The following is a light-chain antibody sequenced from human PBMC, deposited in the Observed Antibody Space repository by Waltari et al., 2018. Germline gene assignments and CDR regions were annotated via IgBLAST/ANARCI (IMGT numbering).Light chain of an antibody. CDR1: QNVTNN. CDR3: QVRTNWLWT. Sequence: EVVVTQSPATLSLSPGERVSLSCRASQNVTNNFAWFQQRPGQAPRLLIYNASTRATDIPARFSGSGSGTEVTLTINSLQPEDLAIYYCQVRTNWLWTFGQGTKV. J-gene: IGKJ1*01. CDR2: NAS. V-gene: IGKV3-15*01.